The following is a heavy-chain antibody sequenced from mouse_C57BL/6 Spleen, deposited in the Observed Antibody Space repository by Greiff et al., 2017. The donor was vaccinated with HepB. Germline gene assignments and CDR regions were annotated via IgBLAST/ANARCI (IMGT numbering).Heavy chain of an antibody. CDR2: IDPSDSET. Sequence: QVQLQQPGAELVRPGSSVKLSCKASGYTFTSYWMHWVKQRPIQGLEWIGNIDPSDSETHYNQKFKDKATLTVDKSSSTAYMQLSSLTSEDSAVYYCARPTDYDYDGYAMDYWGQGTSVTVSS. J-gene: IGHJ4*01. CDR3: ARPTDYDYDGYAMDY. D-gene: IGHD2-4*01. CDR1: GYTFTSYW. V-gene: IGHV1-52*01.